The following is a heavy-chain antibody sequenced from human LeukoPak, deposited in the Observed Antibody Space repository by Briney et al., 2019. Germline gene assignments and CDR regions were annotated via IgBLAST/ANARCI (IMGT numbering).Heavy chain of an antibody. V-gene: IGHV3-30*02. J-gene: IGHJ4*02. CDR1: GFTFSSYG. D-gene: IGHD3-22*01. CDR3: AKDPASYYYDSSGYYYGG. CDR2: IRYDGSNR. Sequence: GGSLRLSCAASGFTFSSYGMHWVRQAPGKGLEWVAFIRYDGSNRYYADSVKGRFTISRDNSKNTLYLQMNSLRAEDTAVYYCAKDPASYYYDSSGYYYGGWGQGTLVTVSS.